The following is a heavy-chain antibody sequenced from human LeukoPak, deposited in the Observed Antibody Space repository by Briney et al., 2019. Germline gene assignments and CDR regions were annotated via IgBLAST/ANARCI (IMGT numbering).Heavy chain of an antibody. J-gene: IGHJ4*02. CDR2: ISYDGSNK. D-gene: IGHD1-26*01. V-gene: IGHV3-30*18. Sequence: GGSLRLSCAASGFTFSNYDMHWVRQAPGKGLEWVAFISYDGSNKYYADSVKGRFTISRDNSKNTLYLQMNSLRAEDTALYYCAKVVGATIFDSWGQGTLVTVSS. CDR1: GFTFSNYD. CDR3: AKVVGATIFDS.